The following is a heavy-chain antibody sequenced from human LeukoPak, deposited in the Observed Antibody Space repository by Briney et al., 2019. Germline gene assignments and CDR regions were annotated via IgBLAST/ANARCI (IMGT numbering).Heavy chain of an antibody. V-gene: IGHV3-48*01. CDR2: ISSSSSTI. J-gene: IGHJ1*01. CDR3: ARVESCGGDCYPH. D-gene: IGHD2-21*02. Sequence: GGSLRPSCAASGFTFSSYSMNWVRQAPGKGLEWVSYISSSSSTIYYADSVKGRFTISRDNAKNSLYLQMNSLRAEDTAVYYCARVESCGGDCYPHWGQGTLVTVSS. CDR1: GFTFSSYS.